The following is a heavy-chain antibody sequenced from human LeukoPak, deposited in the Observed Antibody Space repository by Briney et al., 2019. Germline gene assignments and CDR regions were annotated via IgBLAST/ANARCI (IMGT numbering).Heavy chain of an antibody. CDR3: AKEDSSGYYGFDY. CDR2: IRYDGSNK. V-gene: IGHV3-30*02. CDR1: GFTFSSYG. Sequence: GGSLRLSCAASGFTFSSYGMHWVRQAPGKGLEGVAFIRYDGSNKYYADSVKGRFTISRDNSKNTLYLQMNSLRAEDTAVYYCAKEDSSGYYGFDYWGQGTLVTVSS. J-gene: IGHJ4*02. D-gene: IGHD3-22*01.